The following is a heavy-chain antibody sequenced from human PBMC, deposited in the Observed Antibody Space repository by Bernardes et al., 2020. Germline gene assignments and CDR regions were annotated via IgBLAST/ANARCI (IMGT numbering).Heavy chain of an antibody. CDR2: ISYDGRNK. Sequence: GGSLRLSCAVSGFTFSSYAMHWVRQAPGKGLEWVAIISYDGRNKYYADFVLGRSTISRDNSKNTLSLQINTLTTEDTAVYYCARERSGVAGRRLDYWGQGTLVTVSS. J-gene: IGHJ4*02. CDR3: ARERSGVAGRRLDY. V-gene: IGHV3-30*04. D-gene: IGHD2-15*01. CDR1: GFTFSSYA.